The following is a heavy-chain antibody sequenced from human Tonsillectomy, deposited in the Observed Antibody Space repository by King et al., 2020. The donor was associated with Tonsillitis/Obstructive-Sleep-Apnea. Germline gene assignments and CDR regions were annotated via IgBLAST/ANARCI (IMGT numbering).Heavy chain of an antibody. CDR2: IKSKTDGGTT. D-gene: IGHD4/OR15-4a*01. CDR1: GFTFSPAS. Sequence: VQLVESGGGLVKSGGSLRLSCAASGFTFSPASMTWVRQAPGKGLEWVGRIKSKTDGGTTDYAAPVKGRFAISRDDSKNTLYLQMNSLKTEDTAVYYCTSRVPGASPYYYYYMDVWGKGTTVTVSS. J-gene: IGHJ6*03. CDR3: TSRVPGASPYYYYYMDV. V-gene: IGHV3-15*01.